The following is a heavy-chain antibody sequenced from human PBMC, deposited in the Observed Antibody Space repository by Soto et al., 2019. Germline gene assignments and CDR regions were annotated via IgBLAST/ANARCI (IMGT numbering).Heavy chain of an antibody. J-gene: IGHJ4*02. CDR1: GGSISPYY. D-gene: IGHD5-12*01. V-gene: IGHV4-4*07. CDR2: IYTSGRT. Sequence: QVQLQESGPGLVKPSETLSLTCIVSGGSISPYYWSWIRQPAGKGLEWIGRIYTSGRTNYNPSLKGRLTMSVATSKNQCSLKLSSVTAADTAVYYCARSGNSGYSPHDSWGQGTLVTVSS. CDR3: ARSGNSGYSPHDS.